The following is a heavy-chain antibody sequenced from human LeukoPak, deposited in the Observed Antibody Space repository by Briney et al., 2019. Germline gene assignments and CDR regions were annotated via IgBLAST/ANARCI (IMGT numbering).Heavy chain of an antibody. CDR3: AKDKAHGDYYLDS. D-gene: IGHD2-21*01. CDR1: GFTFGDYA. V-gene: IGHV3-9*01. J-gene: IGHJ4*02. CDR2: ISWNTEIL. Sequence: PGRSLRLSCAASGFTFGDYAVHWVRQVPGKGLEWVSSISWNTEILGYADSVKGRFTISRDNAKNSLFLEMNSLSSEDTAFYYCAKDKAHGDYYLDSWGQGALVTVSS.